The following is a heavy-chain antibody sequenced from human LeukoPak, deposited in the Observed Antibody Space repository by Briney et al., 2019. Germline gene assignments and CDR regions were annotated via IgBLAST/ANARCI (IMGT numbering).Heavy chain of an antibody. CDR3: TSDRVNYGLDV. CDR2: IKSDGSET. V-gene: IGHV3-74*01. J-gene: IGHJ6*02. CDR1: GFTFSSYW. Sequence: QPGGSLRLSCAAPGFTFSSYWMHWVRQAPGKGLVWVSRIKSDGSETNYADSVKGRFTISRDNAKNTLSLQMNSLRAEDTAVYYCTSDRVNYGLDVWGQGTTVSVSS.